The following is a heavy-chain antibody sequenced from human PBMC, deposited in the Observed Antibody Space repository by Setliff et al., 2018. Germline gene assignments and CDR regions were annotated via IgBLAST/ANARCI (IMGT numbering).Heavy chain of an antibody. CDR2: IKQDGSDK. J-gene: IGHJ4*02. V-gene: IGHV3-7*01. Sequence: GGSLRLSCAASGFTFRNYGMNCVRQAPGKGLEWVASIKQDGSDKYYVDSVKGRFTISRDNAKNSLFLQMNSLRAEDTAMYFCARDRGGGLYDYWGQGTLVTVSS. CDR3: ARDRGGGLYDY. CDR1: GFTFRNYG. D-gene: IGHD3-16*01.